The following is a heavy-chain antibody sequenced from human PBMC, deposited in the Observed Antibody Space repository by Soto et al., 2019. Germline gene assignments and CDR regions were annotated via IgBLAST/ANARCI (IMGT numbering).Heavy chain of an antibody. J-gene: IGHJ4*02. Sequence: EVQLVESGGGLVKLGESLRLSCAASGFTFSSYSMNWVHQAPGKGLEGVSSISSSSSYIYYADSVKGRFPIPRDNAKNSLYLQMNSLRAEDTAVYYCARCGMVKLFDYWGQETLVNVSS. CDR1: GFTFSSYS. V-gene: IGHV3-21*01. D-gene: IGHD5-18*01. CDR3: ARCGMVKLFDY. CDR2: ISSSSSYI.